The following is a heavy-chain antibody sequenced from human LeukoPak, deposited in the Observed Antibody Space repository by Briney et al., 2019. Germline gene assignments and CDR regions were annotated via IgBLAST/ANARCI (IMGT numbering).Heavy chain of an antibody. CDR2: IYYSGST. CDR3: ARVSETGTYMDV. J-gene: IGHJ6*03. D-gene: IGHD1-1*01. CDR1: GGSISSHY. Sequence: SETLSLTCTVSGGSISSHYWSWIRQPPGKGLEWIGYIYYSGSTNYIPSLKSRVTISVDTSKNQFSLKLSSVTAADTAVYYCARVSETGTYMDVWGKGTTVTVSS. V-gene: IGHV4-59*11.